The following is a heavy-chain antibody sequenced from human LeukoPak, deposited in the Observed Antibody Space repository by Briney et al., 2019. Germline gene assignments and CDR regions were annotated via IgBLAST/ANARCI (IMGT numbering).Heavy chain of an antibody. J-gene: IGHJ4*02. Sequence: GGSLRLSCVASGFTFSSYGMHWVRQAPGKGLEWVANIKQDGSEKYYVDSVKGRFTISRDNAKNSLYLQMNSLRAEDTAVYYCAREGLYFDYWGQGTLVTVSS. CDR3: AREGLYFDY. D-gene: IGHD2/OR15-2a*01. CDR2: IKQDGSEK. V-gene: IGHV3-7*01. CDR1: GFTFSSYG.